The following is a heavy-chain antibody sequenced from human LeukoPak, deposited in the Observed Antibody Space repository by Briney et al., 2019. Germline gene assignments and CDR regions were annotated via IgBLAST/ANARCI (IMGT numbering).Heavy chain of an antibody. CDR3: ARDRAPPTSWYFDL. D-gene: IGHD3-10*01. V-gene: IGHV3-53*01. CDR1: GFTVSINS. J-gene: IGHJ2*01. Sequence: PGGSLRLSCTVSGFTVSINSMSWVRQAPGKGLEWVSFIYSGGNTHYADSVKGRFTISRDTSKNTLYLQMNSLRAEDTAVYYCARDRAPPTSWYFDLWGRGTLVTVSS. CDR2: IYSGGNT.